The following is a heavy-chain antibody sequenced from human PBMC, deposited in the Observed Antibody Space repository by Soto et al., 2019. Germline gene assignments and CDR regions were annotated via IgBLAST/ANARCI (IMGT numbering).Heavy chain of an antibody. CDR2: ISSSGGTT. D-gene: IGHD2-21*01. CDR1: GFTFSEYA. CDR3: TKEPQKSISHDY. V-gene: IGHV3-23*01. J-gene: IGHJ4*02. Sequence: EVQLLESGGGLVQPGGSLRLSCAASGFTFSEYAMSWVRQAPGKGLEWVSSISSSGGTTSYTDSVKGRFTISRDNSKNTLFLQMNGLRAEDTSIYYCTKEPQKSISHDYWGLGTLVTVSP.